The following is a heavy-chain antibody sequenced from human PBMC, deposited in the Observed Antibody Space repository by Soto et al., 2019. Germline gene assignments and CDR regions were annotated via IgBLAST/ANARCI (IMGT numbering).Heavy chain of an antibody. V-gene: IGHV4-59*01. CDR1: GGSLKSYY. CDR3: SGRHGDAVAY. D-gene: IGHD2-2*01. Sequence: PSEDLSLTCTVSGGSLKSYYWTWIRQPPGKGLEWIGDIYYSGGTNYNPSLKSRVTISVDTSNNQFSLKLSSVTAADTSVFYCSGRHGDAVAYCRRGTLDTVSS. CDR2: IYYSGGT. J-gene: IGHJ4*02.